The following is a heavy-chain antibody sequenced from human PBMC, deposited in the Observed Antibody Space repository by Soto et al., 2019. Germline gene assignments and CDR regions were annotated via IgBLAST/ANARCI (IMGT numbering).Heavy chain of an antibody. Sequence: QVQLQQWGAGPLRPLETLSLTCGVSGASFSGYYLAWIRQSPGKGLEWIGEINDGGSINYNPSLKSRVSISVDTSKNHYSLNLRSVTAADTAVYYCARESHDILTGPPWVWYFDLWGRGTLVTVSS. J-gene: IGHJ2*01. CDR2: INDGGSI. V-gene: IGHV4-34*01. CDR3: ARESHDILTGPPWVWYFDL. D-gene: IGHD3-9*01. CDR1: GASFSGYY.